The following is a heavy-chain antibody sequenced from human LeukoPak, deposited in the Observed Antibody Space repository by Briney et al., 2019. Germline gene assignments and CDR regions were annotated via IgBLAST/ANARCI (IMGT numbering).Heavy chain of an antibody. CDR1: GGSISSGSYY. V-gene: IGHV4-61*02. D-gene: IGHD3-9*01. CDR2: IYTSGST. CDR3: ARGSYDILTGYYTPNCSDP. Sequence: SETLSLTCTVSGGSISSGSYYWSWIRQPAGKGLEWIGRIYTSGSTNYNPSLKSRVTISVDTSKNQFSLKLSSVTAADTAVYYCARGSYDILTGYYTPNCSDPWGQGTLVTVSS. J-gene: IGHJ5*02.